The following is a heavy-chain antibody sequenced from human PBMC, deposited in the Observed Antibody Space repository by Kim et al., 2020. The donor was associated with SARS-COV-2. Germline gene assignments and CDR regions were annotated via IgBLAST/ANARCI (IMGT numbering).Heavy chain of an antibody. CDR2: INHSGGT. CDR3: SRGRAGVVPSPILGLGAYYDYYARDV. Sequence: SETMSLTCAVFGGSLSGYHWTWIRQSPGQGLEWIGEINHSGGTNCIPSLNSRVTMSLDTSKNQFSLKLRSVTAADTAVYYCSRGRAGVVPSPILGLGAYYDYYARDVWGQGTPVTVSS. V-gene: IGHV4-34*01. CDR1: GGSLSGYH. D-gene: IGHD3-3*01. J-gene: IGHJ6*02.